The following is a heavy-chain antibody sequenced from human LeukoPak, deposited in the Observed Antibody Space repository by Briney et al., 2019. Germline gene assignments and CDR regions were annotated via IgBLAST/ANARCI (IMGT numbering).Heavy chain of an antibody. CDR3: ARGGGWYGAFDI. V-gene: IGHV4-61*02. CDR2: IYTSGST. CDR1: GGSISSGSYY. Sequence: SETLSLTCTVSGGSISSGSYYWSWIRQPAGKGLEWIGRIYTSGSTNYNPSLKSRVTISVDTSKNQFSLKLSSVTAADTAVYNCARGGGWYGAFDIWGQGTMVTVSS. J-gene: IGHJ3*02. D-gene: IGHD6-19*01.